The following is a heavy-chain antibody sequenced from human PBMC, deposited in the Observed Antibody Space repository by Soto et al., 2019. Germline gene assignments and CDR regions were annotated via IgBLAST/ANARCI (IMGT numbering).Heavy chain of an antibody. J-gene: IGHJ5*02. CDR1: GGSISSSSYY. D-gene: IGHD3-10*01. CDR2: IYYSGST. CDR3: ARLNVLLWFGGLGYNWFDP. Sequence: PSETLSLTCTVSGGSISSSSYYWGWIRQPPGKGLEWIGSIYYSGSTYYNPSLKSRVTISVDTSKNQFSLKLSSVTAADTAVYYCARLNVLLWFGGLGYNWFDPWSQGTLVTVS. V-gene: IGHV4-39*01.